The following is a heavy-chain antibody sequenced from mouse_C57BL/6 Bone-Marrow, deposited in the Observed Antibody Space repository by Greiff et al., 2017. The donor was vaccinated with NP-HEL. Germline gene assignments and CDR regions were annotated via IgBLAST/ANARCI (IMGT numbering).Heavy chain of an antibody. J-gene: IGHJ1*03. V-gene: IGHV1-80*01. CDR3: ARQSTMGYFDV. D-gene: IGHD2-1*01. Sequence: VQLQQSGAELVKPGASVKISCKASGYAFSSYWMNWVKQRPGKGLEWIGQIYPGDGDTNYNGKFKGKATLTADKPSSTAYMQLSSLTSEDSAVYFCARQSTMGYFDVWGTGTTVTVSS. CDR2: IYPGDGDT. CDR1: GYAFSSYW.